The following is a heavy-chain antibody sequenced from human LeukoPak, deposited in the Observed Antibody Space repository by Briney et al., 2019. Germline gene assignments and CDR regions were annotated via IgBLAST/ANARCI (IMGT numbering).Heavy chain of an antibody. CDR3: ARKWHGGFDI. D-gene: IGHD2-8*01. V-gene: IGHV3-30*03. Sequence: GGSLRLSCAASGFTFSSYGMHWVRQASGKGLEWVAVISYDGSNKYYADSVKGRFTISRDNSKNTLYLQMNSLRAEDTAVYYCARKWHGGFDIWSQGTMVTVSS. CDR1: GFTFSSYG. CDR2: ISYDGSNK. J-gene: IGHJ3*02.